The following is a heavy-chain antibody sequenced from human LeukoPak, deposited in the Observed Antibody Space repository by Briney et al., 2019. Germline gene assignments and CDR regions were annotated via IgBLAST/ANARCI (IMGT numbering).Heavy chain of an antibody. CDR2: IIPIFGTA. CDR1: GGTFKNYA. D-gene: IGHD3-10*01. V-gene: IGHV1-69*13. J-gene: IGHJ6*03. CDR3: ARSTRGEYYHYYMDV. Sequence: WASVKVSCKASGGTFKNYAFTWVRQAPRQGLERMGGIIPIFGTADYAQKFQGRVTITADEVRSTVYMDLSSLRSEDTAVYYCARSTRGEYYHYYMDVWGKGTTVTVSS.